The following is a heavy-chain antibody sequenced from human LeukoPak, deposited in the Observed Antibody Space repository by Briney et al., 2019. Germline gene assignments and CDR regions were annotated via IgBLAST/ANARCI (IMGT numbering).Heavy chain of an antibody. CDR3: ARQDQYSSRWYIFDY. D-gene: IGHD6-13*01. CDR2: IYPGDSDT. CDR1: GYTFTTYW. V-gene: IGHV5-51*01. J-gene: IGHJ4*02. Sequence: GESLKISCKGSGYTFTTYWIGWVRQMPGKGLEWMGIIYPGDSDTRYSPSFQGQVTISADKSISTAYLQWSSLKASDTAMYYCARQDQYSSRWYIFDYWGQGTLVTVSS.